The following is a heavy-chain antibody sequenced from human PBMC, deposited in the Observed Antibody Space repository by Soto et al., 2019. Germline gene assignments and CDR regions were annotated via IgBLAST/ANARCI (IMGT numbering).Heavy chain of an antibody. CDR2: INSDGSTT. D-gene: IGHD6-19*01. V-gene: IGHV3-74*01. CDR3: AKARFRDSSMFLLDY. CDR1: GFTFSSYW. J-gene: IGHJ4*02. Sequence: PGGSLRLSCAASGFTFSSYWMHWVRRAPGRGLVWVSHINSDGSTTSYADSVEGRFTISRDNAKNTLYLQMNSLRAEDTAVYYCAKARFRDSSMFLLDYWGQGTLVTVSS.